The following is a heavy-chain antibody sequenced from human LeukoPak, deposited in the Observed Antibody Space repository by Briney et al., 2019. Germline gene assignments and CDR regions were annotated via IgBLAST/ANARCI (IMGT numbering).Heavy chain of an antibody. CDR1: GGSISSGSYY. CDR3: ARVVAVAGRYNWFDP. V-gene: IGHV4-61*02. Sequence: SETLSLTCTVSGGSISSGSYYWSWIRQPAGKGLEWIGRIYTSGSTNYNPSLKSRVTISVDTSKNQFSLKLSSVTAADTAVYYCARVVAVAGRYNWFDPWGQGTLVTVSS. CDR2: IYTSGST. J-gene: IGHJ5*02. D-gene: IGHD6-19*01.